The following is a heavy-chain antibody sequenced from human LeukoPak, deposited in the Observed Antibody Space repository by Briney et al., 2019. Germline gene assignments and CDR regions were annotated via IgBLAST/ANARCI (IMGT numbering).Heavy chain of an antibody. D-gene: IGHD2-15*01. Sequence: ASVKVSCKASGYTFTSYGISWVRQAPGQGLEWMGWISAYNGNTNYAQKLQGRVTMTTDTSTSTAYMELRSLRSDDTAGYYCARVDIVVVVSDNWFVLGGQRTRVSVSS. CDR3: ARVDIVVVVSDNWFVL. V-gene: IGHV1-18*01. J-gene: IGHJ5*02. CDR2: ISAYNGNT. CDR1: GYTFTSYG.